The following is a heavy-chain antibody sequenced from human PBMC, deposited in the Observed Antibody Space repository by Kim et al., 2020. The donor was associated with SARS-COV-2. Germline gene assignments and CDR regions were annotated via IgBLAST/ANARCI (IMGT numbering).Heavy chain of an antibody. CDR3: ARDPSPSGYSSSWYHFDY. D-gene: IGHD6-13*01. J-gene: IGHJ4*02. Sequence: ASVKVSCKASGYTFTSYYMHWVRQAPGQGLEWMGIINPSGGSTSYAQKFQGRVTMTRDTSTSTVYMELSSLRSEDTAVYYCARDPSPSGYSSSWYHFDYWGQGTLVTVSS. V-gene: IGHV1-46*01. CDR2: INPSGGST. CDR1: GYTFTSYY.